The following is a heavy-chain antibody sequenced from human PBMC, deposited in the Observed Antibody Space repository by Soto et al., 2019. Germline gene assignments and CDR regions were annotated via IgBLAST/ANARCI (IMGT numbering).Heavy chain of an antibody. J-gene: IGHJ4*02. CDR3: VTDSGSEILTGYKNFGS. V-gene: IGHV3-7*03. Sequence: PGGSLRLSCAAFGFLFSSYWMTWGRQSPGKGLEWVAMIKDDGTVQYNVDSVKGRFTIYRNNPETSLYRQMDRWRAETPAGFYVVTDSGSEILTGYKNFGSWGQGTQVTVSS. D-gene: IGHD3-9*01. CDR1: GFLFSSYW. CDR2: IKDDGTVQ.